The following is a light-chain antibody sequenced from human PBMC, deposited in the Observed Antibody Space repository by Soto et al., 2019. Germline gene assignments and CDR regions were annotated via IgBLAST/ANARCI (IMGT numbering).Light chain of an antibody. V-gene: IGKV3-20*01. J-gene: IGKJ1*01. CDR3: QQYVTTPRT. CDR1: QTVDYTS. Sequence: EIVLTQSPGILSLSPGARATLSCRASQTVDYTSLAWYKQRPGQAPRLLIYGTSTRATGTPDRFIGSGSGTAFTLTISRLEPEDFAVYYCQQYVTTPRTFGQGTKGE. CDR2: GTS.